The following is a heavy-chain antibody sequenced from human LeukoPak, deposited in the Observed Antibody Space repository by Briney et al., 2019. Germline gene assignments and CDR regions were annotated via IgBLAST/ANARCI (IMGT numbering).Heavy chain of an antibody. D-gene: IGHD6-19*01. CDR3: ATAGIAVAGDGGFDP. CDR2: IYYSGST. J-gene: IGHJ5*02. V-gene: IGHV4-61*10. CDR1: GGSISSGSYY. Sequence: SQTLSLTCTVSGGSISSGSYYWSWIRQPAGKGLEWIGYIYYSGSTNYNPSLRSRVTISVDTSKNQFSLKLSSVTAADTAVYYCATAGIAVAGDGGFDPWGQGTLVTVSS.